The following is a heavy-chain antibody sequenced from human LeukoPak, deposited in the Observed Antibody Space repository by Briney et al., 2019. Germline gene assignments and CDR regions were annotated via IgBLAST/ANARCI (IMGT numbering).Heavy chain of an antibody. CDR2: IYYSGRT. CDR1: GGSISSDH. D-gene: IGHD2-2*01. CDR3: ARAEGLYCSSTSCLNWFDP. Sequence: SETLSLTCSVSGGSISSDHWNWIRQTPGKGLEWIGCIYYSGRTYYNPSLKSRVTISVDMSKSRFSLKLSSVTAADTAVYYCARAEGLYCSSTSCLNWFDPWGQGTLVTVSS. V-gene: IGHV4-59*01. J-gene: IGHJ5*02.